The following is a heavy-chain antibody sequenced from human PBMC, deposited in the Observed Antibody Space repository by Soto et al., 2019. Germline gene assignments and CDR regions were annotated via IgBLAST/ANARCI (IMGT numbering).Heavy chain of an antibody. Sequence: ASVKVSWKASGYTFTSYAMHWVRQAPGQRLEWMGWINAGNGNTKYSQKFQGRVTITRDTSASTAYMELSSLRSEDTAVYYCARSGTRITIWDGMDVWGQGTTVTVSS. J-gene: IGHJ6*02. CDR2: INAGNGNT. V-gene: IGHV1-3*01. D-gene: IGHD3-3*01. CDR3: ARSGTRITIWDGMDV. CDR1: GYTFTSYA.